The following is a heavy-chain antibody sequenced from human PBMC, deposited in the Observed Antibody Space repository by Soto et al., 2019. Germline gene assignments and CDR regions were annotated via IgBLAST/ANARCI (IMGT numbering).Heavy chain of an antibody. D-gene: IGHD1-26*01. J-gene: IGHJ4*02. CDR1: GFTISGAW. CDR3: TTGSVEGY. V-gene: IGHV3-15*07. CDR2: IKTKTQGEPT. Sequence: EVQLVESGGGLGKPGGSLRLSCAASGFTISGAWMNWVRQAPGKGLAWVGRIKTKTQGEPTDYAAPVKGRFTTSKDDSETTLSLHMNSLKIEDTAVYYCTTGSVEGYWGQGTRVTVSS.